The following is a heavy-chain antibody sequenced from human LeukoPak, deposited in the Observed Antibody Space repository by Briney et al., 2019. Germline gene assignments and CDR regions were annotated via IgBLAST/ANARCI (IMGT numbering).Heavy chain of an antibody. CDR3: ARRYVAATVDY. J-gene: IGHJ4*02. D-gene: IGHD3-9*01. CDR1: GFTFSSYS. V-gene: IGHV3-21*01. Sequence: GGSLRLSCAASGFTFSSYSMNWVHQAPGKGLEWVSSISSSSSYIYYADSVKGRFTISRDNAKNSLYLQMNSLRAEDTAVYYCARRYVAATVDYWGQGTLVTVSS. CDR2: ISSSSSYI.